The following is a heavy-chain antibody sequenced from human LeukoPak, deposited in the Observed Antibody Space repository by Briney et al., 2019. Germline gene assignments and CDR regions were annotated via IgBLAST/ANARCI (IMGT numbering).Heavy chain of an antibody. Sequence: SVKVSCTASGGTFSSYAISWVRQGPGQGLEWMGRILPILVIANHEQKFQGRVTITADKSTSTAYMELSSLRSEDTAVYYCARDRYCSGGSWCWFDPWGQGTLVSVSS. CDR1: GGTFSSYA. CDR3: ARDRYCSGGSWCWFDP. D-gene: IGHD2-15*01. CDR2: ILPILVIA. V-gene: IGHV1-69*04. J-gene: IGHJ5*02.